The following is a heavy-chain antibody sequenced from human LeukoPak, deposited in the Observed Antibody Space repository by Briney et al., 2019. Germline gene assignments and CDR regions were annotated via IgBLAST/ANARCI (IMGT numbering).Heavy chain of an antibody. Sequence: GGSLTLSCAASGFTFSYHWMTWVRQAPGKGLEWVANIKNDGTVKNYVDSVKGRFTISRDNAKNSLYLQMNSLRAEDTGVYYCAKGRWIQLWSRDSSPFDYWGQGTLVTVSS. V-gene: IGHV3-7*01. CDR1: GFTFSYHW. J-gene: IGHJ4*02. CDR3: AKGRWIQLWSRDSSPFDY. D-gene: IGHD5-18*01. CDR2: IKNDGTVK.